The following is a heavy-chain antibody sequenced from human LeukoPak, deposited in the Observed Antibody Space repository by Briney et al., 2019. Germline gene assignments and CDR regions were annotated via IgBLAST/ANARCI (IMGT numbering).Heavy chain of an antibody. CDR2: ISSSSSYI. J-gene: IGHJ6*02. CDR1: GFTFSSYS. V-gene: IGHV3-21*01. CDR3: ARDMVDIVVVPLYGMGV. D-gene: IGHD2-2*01. Sequence: GGSLRLSCAASGFTFSSYSMNWVRQAPGKGLEWVSSISSSSSYIYYADSVKGRFTISRDNAKNSLYLQMNSLRAEDTAVYYCARDMVDIVVVPLYGMGVWGQGTTVTVSS.